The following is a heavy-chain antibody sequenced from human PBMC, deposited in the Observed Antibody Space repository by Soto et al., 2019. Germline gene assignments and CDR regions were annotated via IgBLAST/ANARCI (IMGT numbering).Heavy chain of an antibody. D-gene: IGHD3-22*01. CDR2: ISYDGSNK. V-gene: IGHV3-30-3*01. Sequence: QVQLVESGGGVVQPGRSLRLSCAASGFTFSSYAMHWVRQAPGKGLEWVAVISYDGSNKYYADSVKGRFTISRDNSKNTLYLQMSSLRAEDTAVYYCAREYDSSGYYYLYYYYGMDVWGQGTTVTVAS. J-gene: IGHJ6*02. CDR3: AREYDSSGYYYLYYYYGMDV. CDR1: GFTFSSYA.